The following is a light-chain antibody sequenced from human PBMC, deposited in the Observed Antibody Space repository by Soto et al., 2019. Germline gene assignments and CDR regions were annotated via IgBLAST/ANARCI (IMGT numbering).Light chain of an antibody. CDR1: QSVRTY. CDR2: DVS. V-gene: IGKV3-11*01. CDR3: QQRSSWPLT. Sequence: IMLTQSPATLSLSPGERATLSCRASQSVRTYLAWYQQKPGQAPRLLIHDVSDRATGIPARFSGSGSGTDFTLTISCLEPEDFAVYYCQQRSSWPLTFGGGTKVDI. J-gene: IGKJ4*01.